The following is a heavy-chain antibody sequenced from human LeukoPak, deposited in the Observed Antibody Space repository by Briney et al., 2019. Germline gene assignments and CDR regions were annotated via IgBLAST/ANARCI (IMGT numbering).Heavy chain of an antibody. CDR1: GFTFSSYA. CDR3: AKGNLAGSGSYSDY. D-gene: IGHD3-10*01. CDR2: ISGSGGNT. V-gene: IGHV3-23*01. J-gene: IGHJ4*02. Sequence: GGSLRLSCAASGFTFSSYAMSWVRQAPGKGLEWVSVISGSGGNTYYTDSVKGRFTISRDNSKNTLYVQMNSLRAEDTAVYFCAKGNLAGSGSYSDYWGQGTLSPSPQ.